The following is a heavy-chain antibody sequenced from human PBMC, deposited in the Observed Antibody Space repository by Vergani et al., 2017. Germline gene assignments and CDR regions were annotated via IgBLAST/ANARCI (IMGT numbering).Heavy chain of an antibody. J-gene: IGHJ4*02. Sequence: LQLQESGSGLVKPSQTLSLTCAVSGGSISSGGYSWSWIRQPPGKGLEWIGYIYHSGSTYYNPSLKSRVTISVDRSKNQFSLKLSSVTAADTAVYYCARAYSSGWGGYYFDYWGQGTLVTVSS. V-gene: IGHV4-30-2*01. D-gene: IGHD6-19*01. CDR3: ARAYSSGWGGYYFDY. CDR2: IYHSGST. CDR1: GGSISSGGYS.